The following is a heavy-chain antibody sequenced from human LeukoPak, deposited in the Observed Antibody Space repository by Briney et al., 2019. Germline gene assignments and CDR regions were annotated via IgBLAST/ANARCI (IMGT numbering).Heavy chain of an antibody. V-gene: IGHV3-23*01. J-gene: IGHJ3*02. D-gene: IGHD2-15*01. CDR3: TKRYCSGGNCYSFRSYDAFYI. Sequence: GGSLRLSCAASGFTFSSYAMRWVPQSPGKGLEGVSAFSGSGGSTHYTHPVKARFTIHRENPKNTLYLQMNSLRPEDPASFYGTKRYCSGGNCYSFRSYDAFYIW. CDR1: GFTFSSYA. CDR2: FSGSGGST.